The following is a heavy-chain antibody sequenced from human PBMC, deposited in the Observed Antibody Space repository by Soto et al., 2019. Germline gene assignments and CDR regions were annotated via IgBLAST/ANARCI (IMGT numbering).Heavy chain of an antibody. Sequence: QVQLVQSGAEVKKPGSSVKVSCKASGSTISSYVIAWVRQAPGQSLEWIGGIITITGPANYAQKVQGRLTQNEEEATSTDNMELSSLRSEDTAVYYCAREYYGSGTYGYYGMDGWGQGTTVTVSS. CDR1: GSTISSYV. J-gene: IGHJ6*02. D-gene: IGHD3-10*01. V-gene: IGHV1-69*01. CDR3: AREYYGSGTYGYYGMDG. CDR2: IITITGPA.